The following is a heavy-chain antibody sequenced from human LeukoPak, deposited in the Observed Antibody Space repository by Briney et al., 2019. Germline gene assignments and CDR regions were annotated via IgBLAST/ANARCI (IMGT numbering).Heavy chain of an antibody. CDR1: GGSIGSSSYY. V-gene: IGHV4-39*07. CDR2: IYYSGST. D-gene: IGHD3-10*01. Sequence: SETLSLTCTVSGGSIGSSSYYWGWIRQPPGKGLEWIGSIYYSGSTYYNPSLKSRVTISVDTSKNQFSLKLSSVTAADTAVYYCARGGSRQNFYYSGLDVWGQGTTVTVSS. J-gene: IGHJ6*02. CDR3: ARGGSRQNFYYSGLDV.